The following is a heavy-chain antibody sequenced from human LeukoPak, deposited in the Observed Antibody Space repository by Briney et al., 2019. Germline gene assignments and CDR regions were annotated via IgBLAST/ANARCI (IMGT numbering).Heavy chain of an antibody. D-gene: IGHD3-9*01. CDR1: GYSISSGYF. V-gene: IGHV4-38-2*01. Sequence: SETLSLTCGVSGYSISSGYFWVWIRQPPGKGLEWIGSVYHTGATYYNPSLRSPVTISVDTSKNQFSLELNSVTAADTAVYFCASDIRHTISANWFDPWGQGTLVTVSS. CDR3: ASDIRHTISANWFDP. J-gene: IGHJ5*02. CDR2: VYHTGAT.